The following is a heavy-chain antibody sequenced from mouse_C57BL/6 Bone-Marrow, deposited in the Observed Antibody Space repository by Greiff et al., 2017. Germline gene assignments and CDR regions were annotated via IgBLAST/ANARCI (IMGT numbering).Heavy chain of an antibody. D-gene: IGHD2-1*01. CDR1: GYSITSGYY. CDR3: ARLYYGNYGYWYFDV. V-gene: IGHV3-6*01. Sequence: EVQLVESGPGLVKPSQSLSLTCSVTGYSITSGYYWNWIRQFPGNKLEWMGYISYDGSNNYNPSLKNRISITRDTSKNQFFLKLNSVTTEDTATYYCARLYYGNYGYWYFDVWGTGTTVTVYS. J-gene: IGHJ1*03. CDR2: ISYDGSN.